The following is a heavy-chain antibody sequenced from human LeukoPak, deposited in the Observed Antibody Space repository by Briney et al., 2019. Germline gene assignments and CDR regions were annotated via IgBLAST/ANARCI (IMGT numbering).Heavy chain of an antibody. CDR2: IYWNDDK. D-gene: IGHD6-19*01. CDR1: GLSLTTSGVG. Sequence: ESGPTLVNPTQTLTLTCTFSGLSLTTSGVGVGWIRQPPGKALEWLALIYWNDDKRYSPSLKSRLTITKDTSKNQVVLTMTDMDPVDTATYYCAHRKRSSGWFFFDYWGQGTLVTVSS. V-gene: IGHV2-5*01. CDR3: AHRKRSSGWFFFDY. J-gene: IGHJ4*02.